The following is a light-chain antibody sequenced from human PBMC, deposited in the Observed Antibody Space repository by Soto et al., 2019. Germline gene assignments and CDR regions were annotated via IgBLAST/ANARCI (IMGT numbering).Light chain of an antibody. V-gene: IGLV2-14*01. CDR3: SSYTSSSTV. CDR2: DVS. J-gene: IGLJ1*01. CDR1: STDVGGYNY. Sequence: QSALTQPASVSGSPGQSITISCTGTSTDVGGYNYVSWYQQHPGKAPKLMIYDVSNRPSGVSNRFSGSKSGNTASLTSSGLQVEDEADYYCSSYTSSSTVFGTGTKLTVL.